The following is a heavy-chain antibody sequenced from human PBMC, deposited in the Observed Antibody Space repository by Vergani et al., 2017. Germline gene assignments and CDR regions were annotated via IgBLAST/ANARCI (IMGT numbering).Heavy chain of an antibody. CDR3: ARHSTVEWLVTFGWIGP. J-gene: IGHJ5*02. CDR2: IYYSGST. V-gene: IGHV4-39*01. Sequence: QLQLQESGPGLVKPSATLSLTCSVSGASIRSSNYYWSWIRQPPGKGLEWIASIYYSGSTYYNPSLKSRVTISVDTSKNQFSLKLNSVTAAVTAVYFCARHSTVEWLVTFGWIGPWCQGSLVTVAP. D-gene: IGHD6-19*01. CDR1: GASIRSSNYY.